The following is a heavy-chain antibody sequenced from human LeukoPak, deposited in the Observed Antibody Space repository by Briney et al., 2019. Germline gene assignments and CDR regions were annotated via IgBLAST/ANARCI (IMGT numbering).Heavy chain of an antibody. V-gene: IGHV1-18*04. CDR1: GYTFTSYG. D-gene: IGHD3-22*01. CDR2: ISAYNGNT. J-gene: IGHJ3*02. Sequence: ASVKVSCKASGYTFTSYGISWVRQAPGQGLEWMGWISAYNGNTNYAQKLQGRVTMTTDTSTSTAYMELRRLRSDDTAVYYCAGDGENWTYYYDSRGYHHAFDIWGQGPMVTVSS. CDR3: AGDGENWTYYYDSRGYHHAFDI.